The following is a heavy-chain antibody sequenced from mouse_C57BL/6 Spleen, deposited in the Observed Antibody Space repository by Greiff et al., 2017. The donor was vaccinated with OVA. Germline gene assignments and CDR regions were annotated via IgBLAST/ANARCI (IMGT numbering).Heavy chain of an antibody. J-gene: IGHJ4*01. V-gene: IGHV1-75*01. CDR2: IFPGSGST. CDR3: ATLLRQDYAMDY. CDR1: GYTFTDYY. D-gene: IGHD1-1*01. Sequence: VQLQESGPELVKPGASVKISCKASGYTFTDYYINWVKQRPGQGLEWIGWIFPGSGSTYYNEKFKGKATLTVDKSSSTAYMLLSSLTSEDSAVYFCATLLRQDYAMDYWGQGTSVTVSS.